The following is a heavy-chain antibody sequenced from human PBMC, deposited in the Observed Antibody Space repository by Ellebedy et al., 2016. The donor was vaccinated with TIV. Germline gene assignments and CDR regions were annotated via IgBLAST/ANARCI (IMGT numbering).Heavy chain of an antibody. J-gene: IGHJ4*02. V-gene: IGHV3-53*01. CDR3: ASSPSQGY. Sequence: PGGSLRLSCAASGFTVSNNYMSRVRQAPEKGLEWVSVIYSGGNTFYAESVKGRFTISRDSSQNTLYLQMDSLRAEDTAVYYCASSPSQGYWGQGTLVTVSS. CDR2: IYSGGNT. CDR1: GFTVSNNY.